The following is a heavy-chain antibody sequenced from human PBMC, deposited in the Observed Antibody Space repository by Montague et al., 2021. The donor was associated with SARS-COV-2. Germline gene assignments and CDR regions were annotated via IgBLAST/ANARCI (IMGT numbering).Heavy chain of an antibody. D-gene: IGHD1-26*01. CDR3: ARRIDYYGIDV. J-gene: IGHJ6*02. V-gene: IGHV4-61*02. CDR1: GGSISSGSHY. Sequence: TLSLTCTVSGGSISSGSHYWSWIRQPAGKGLEWIGRIYTSGNTKYISSLKSRVTISVDTSKNRFSLKLSSVTAADTAVYYCARRIDYYGIDVWGQGTTVIVSS. CDR2: IYTSGNT.